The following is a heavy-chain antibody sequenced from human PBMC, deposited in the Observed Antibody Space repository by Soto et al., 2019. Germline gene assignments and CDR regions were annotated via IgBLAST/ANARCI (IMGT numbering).Heavy chain of an antibody. Sequence: GGSLRLSCAASGFTFSSYGMHWVRQAPGKGLEWVAVIWYDGSNKYYADSVKGRFTISRDNSKNTLYLQMNSLRAEDTAVYYCAREGDYLFSENWYFDLWGRGTLVTVS. J-gene: IGHJ2*01. CDR1: GFTFSSYG. D-gene: IGHD4-17*01. CDR2: IWYDGSNK. CDR3: AREGDYLFSENWYFDL. V-gene: IGHV3-33*01.